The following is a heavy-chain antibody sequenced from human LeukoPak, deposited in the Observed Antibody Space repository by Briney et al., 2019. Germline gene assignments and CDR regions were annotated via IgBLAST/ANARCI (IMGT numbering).Heavy chain of an antibody. V-gene: IGHV1-18*01. CDR3: AREMEIPGAFDI. J-gene: IGHJ3*02. D-gene: IGHD2-2*02. Sequence: ASVNVSCKASGYTFTSYGISWVRQAPGQGLEWMGWISAYNGNTNYAQKLQGRVTMTTDTSTSTAYMELRSLRSDDTAVYYCAREMEIPGAFDIWGQGTMVTVSS. CDR1: GYTFTSYG. CDR2: ISAYNGNT.